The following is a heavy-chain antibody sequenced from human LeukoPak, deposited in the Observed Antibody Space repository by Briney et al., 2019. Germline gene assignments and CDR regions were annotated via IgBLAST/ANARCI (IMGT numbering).Heavy chain of an antibody. V-gene: IGHV4-34*01. CDR2: INHSGST. CDR1: GGSFSGYY. Sequence: SETLSLTCAVYGGSFSGYYWSWIRQPPGKGLEWIGEINHSGSTNYNPARKSRVTISVDTSKNQFSLKLSSVTAADTAVYYCARGRYYGSGSSYAYYYYYGMDVWGQGTTVTVSS. D-gene: IGHD3-10*01. J-gene: IGHJ6*02. CDR3: ARGRYYGSGSSYAYYYYYGMDV.